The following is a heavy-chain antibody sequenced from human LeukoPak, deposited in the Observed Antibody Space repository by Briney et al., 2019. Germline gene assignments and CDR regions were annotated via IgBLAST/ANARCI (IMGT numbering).Heavy chain of an antibody. D-gene: IGHD3/OR15-3a*01. V-gene: IGHV4-38-2*02. CDR1: GYSISSGYY. J-gene: IGHJ4*02. Sequence: PSETLSLTCTVSGYSISSGYYWGWIRQPPGKGLEWIGSIYHSGSTYYNPSLKSRLTISADTSKNQISLRLTSVTAADTAMYYCARQTGSGLFTLPGGQGTLVTVSS. CDR3: ARQTGSGLFTLP. CDR2: IYHSGST.